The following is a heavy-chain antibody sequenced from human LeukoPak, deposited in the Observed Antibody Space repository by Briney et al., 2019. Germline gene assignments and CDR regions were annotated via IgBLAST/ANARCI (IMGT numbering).Heavy chain of an antibody. CDR2: IWYDGSNK. CDR1: GFTFSSYG. D-gene: IGHD3-3*01. Sequence: GGSLRHSCAASGFTFSSYGMHWVRQAPGKGLEWVAVIWYDGSNKYYADSVKGRFTISRDNSKNTLYLQMNSLRAEDTAVYYCAREDYDFWKTYYGMDVWGQGTTVTVSS. V-gene: IGHV3-33*01. J-gene: IGHJ6*02. CDR3: AREDYDFWKTYYGMDV.